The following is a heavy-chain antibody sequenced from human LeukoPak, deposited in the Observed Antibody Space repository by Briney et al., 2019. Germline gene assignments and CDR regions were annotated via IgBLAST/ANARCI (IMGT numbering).Heavy chain of an antibody. J-gene: IGHJ3*02. V-gene: IGHV4-59*08. D-gene: IGHD3-10*01. CDR3: ARHISLFRGAAGDAFDI. Sequence: TSETLSLTCTVSGGSISSYYWSWIRQPPGKGLEWIGYIYYSGSTNYNPSLKSRVTISVDTSKNQFSLKLSSVTAADTAVYYCARHISLFRGAAGDAFDIWGQGTMVTVSS. CDR1: GGSISSYY. CDR2: IYYSGST.